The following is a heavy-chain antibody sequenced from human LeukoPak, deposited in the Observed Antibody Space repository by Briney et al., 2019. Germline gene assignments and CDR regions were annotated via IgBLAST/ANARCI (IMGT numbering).Heavy chain of an antibody. CDR1: GFTVSSNY. D-gene: IGHD2-15*01. CDR3: ARGVRGYCSGGSCYGAFDI. CDR2: IYSGGST. J-gene: IGHJ3*02. Sequence: GGSLRLSCAASGFTVSSNYMSWVRQAPGKGLEWVSVIYSGGSTYYADSVKGRFTISRGNSKNTLYLQMNSLRAEDTAVYYCARGVRGYCSGGSCYGAFDIWGQGTMVTVSS. V-gene: IGHV3-53*01.